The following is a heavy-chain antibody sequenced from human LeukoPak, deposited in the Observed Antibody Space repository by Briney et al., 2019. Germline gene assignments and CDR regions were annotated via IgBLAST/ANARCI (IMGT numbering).Heavy chain of an antibody. J-gene: IGHJ4*02. CDR3: AREDIRLDYFDY. CDR1: GFTFCSYE. V-gene: IGHV3-48*03. D-gene: IGHD6-19*01. CDR2: ISGSGVTM. Sequence: PGGSLRLSCAASGFTFCSYEMNWVRQAPGRGLEWVSYISGSGVTMYYADSVKGRFTISRDDAKNSLYLQMNSLRAEDTAVYYCAREDIRLDYFDYWGQGTLVTVSS.